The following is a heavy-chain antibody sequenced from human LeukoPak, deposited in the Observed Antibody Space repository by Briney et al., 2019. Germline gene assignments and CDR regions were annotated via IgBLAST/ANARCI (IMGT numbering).Heavy chain of an antibody. CDR2: IKQDGSEK. Sequence: QPGGSLRLSCAASGFTFSNCWMSWVRQAPGKGLEWVANIKQDGSEKYYVDSVNGRFTISRDNAKNSLYLQMNNLRAEDAAVYYCTGGSGWYDYWGQGTLVTVSS. CDR1: GFTFSNCW. CDR3: TGGSGWYDY. J-gene: IGHJ4*02. D-gene: IGHD6-19*01. V-gene: IGHV3-7*03.